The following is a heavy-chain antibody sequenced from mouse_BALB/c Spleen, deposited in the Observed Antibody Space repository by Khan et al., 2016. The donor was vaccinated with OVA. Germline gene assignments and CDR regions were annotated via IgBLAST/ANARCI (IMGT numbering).Heavy chain of an antibody. J-gene: IGHJ3*01. CDR2: ISCYNGVI. D-gene: IGHD1-1*01. CDR3: ARGAYYGSSSFAY. Sequence: LVKTGASVKISCKASGYSLTGYYMHWVNQSHGKSLEWIGYISCYNGVISYNQTFKGKATFTGDTSSHTAYMQFNSLTSEDSAVYYGARGAYYGSSSFAYWGQGTLVTVAA. CDR1: GYSLTGYY. V-gene: IGHV1S34*01.